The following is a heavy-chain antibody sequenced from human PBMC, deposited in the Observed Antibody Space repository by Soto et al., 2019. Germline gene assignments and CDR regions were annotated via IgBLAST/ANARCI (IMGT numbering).Heavy chain of an antibody. CDR3: VRSPSPYCTSKICSIDFDY. J-gene: IGHJ4*02. D-gene: IGHD2-2*01. CDR2: IYYSGST. Sequence: PSETLSLTCTVSGGSLNTSSYYWGWVRQPPEKGLEWIGSIYYSGSTYYNPSLKSRVAISVDTSKNQFSLKLRSVTAADTAVYYCVRSPSPYCTSKICSIDFDYWGQGTLVPVSS. CDR1: GGSLNTSSYY. V-gene: IGHV4-39*01.